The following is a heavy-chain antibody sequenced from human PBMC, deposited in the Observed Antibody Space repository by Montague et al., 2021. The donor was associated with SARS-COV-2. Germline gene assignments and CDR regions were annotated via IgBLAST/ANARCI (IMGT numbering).Heavy chain of an antibody. Sequence: SETLSLTCAGYGGSLRGHSWGWVRQAPEKGLEWIGDIGHTGSFKYNPSHKSRVTMSIDAAKNQFSLGMTSVTAADTSIYYCARGGTERSTTFGVVFFPLLVPWGRGPLVTVSS. V-gene: IGHV4-34*01. CDR1: GGSLRGHS. D-gene: IGHD3-3*01. CDR2: IGHTGSF. J-gene: IGHJ5*02. CDR3: ARGGTERSTTFGVVFFPLLVP.